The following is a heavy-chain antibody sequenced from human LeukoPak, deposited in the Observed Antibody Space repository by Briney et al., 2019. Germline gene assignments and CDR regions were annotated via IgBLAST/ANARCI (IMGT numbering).Heavy chain of an antibody. CDR2: ISSSSTI. Sequence: PGGSLRLSCAASGFTFSSYSMNWVRQAPGKGLEWVSYISSSSTIYYADSVKGRFTISRDNAKNSLYLQMNSLRDEDTAVYYCARDRYYDIDYWGQGTLVTVSS. CDR3: ARDRYYDIDY. CDR1: GFTFSSYS. V-gene: IGHV3-48*02. J-gene: IGHJ4*02. D-gene: IGHD3-22*01.